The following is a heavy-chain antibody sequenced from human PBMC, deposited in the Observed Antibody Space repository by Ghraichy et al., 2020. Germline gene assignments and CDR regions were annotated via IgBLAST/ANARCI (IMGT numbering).Heavy chain of an antibody. V-gene: IGHV3-7*01. CDR3: TRGAYGDYVNWWFDP. Sequence: GGSLRLSCAASGFTFSQYFMTWVRQAPGKGLEWVANINRDGSGKHYVDSVKGRFTISRDNAKSSLYLQMNSLRAEDTAVYYCTRGAYGDYVNWWFDPWGQGTLVTVSS. CDR2: INRDGSGK. CDR1: GFTFSQYF. J-gene: IGHJ5*02. D-gene: IGHD4-17*01.